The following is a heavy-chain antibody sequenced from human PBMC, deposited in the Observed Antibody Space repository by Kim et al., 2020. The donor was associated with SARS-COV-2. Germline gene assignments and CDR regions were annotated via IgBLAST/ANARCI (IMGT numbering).Heavy chain of an antibody. J-gene: IGHJ6*02. V-gene: IGHV3-74*01. Sequence: GGSLRLSCAASGFTFSSYGMHWVRQAPGKGLVWVSRINSDGSSTSYADSVKGRFTISRDNAKNTLYLQMNSLRAEDTAVYYCARGATAYYDVWSGYYYYYYGMDVWGQGTPVTVSS. CDR2: INSDGSST. CDR3: ARGATAYYDVWSGYYYYYYGMDV. CDR1: GFTFSSYG. D-gene: IGHD3-3*01.